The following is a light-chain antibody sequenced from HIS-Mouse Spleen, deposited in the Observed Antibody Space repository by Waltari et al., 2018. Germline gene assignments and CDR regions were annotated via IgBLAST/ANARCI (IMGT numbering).Light chain of an antibody. V-gene: IGLV3-21*03. Sequence: SYVLTQPPSVSVAPGKTATITCGGNNIGSKSEHWYHKNPGQAPELVVYDDSDRPSGVPERFSGSNSGNTATLTISRVQAGDEADYYCQVWDSSSDHVVFGGGTKLTVL. CDR2: DDS. CDR3: QVWDSSSDHVV. CDR1: NIGSKS. J-gene: IGLJ2*01.